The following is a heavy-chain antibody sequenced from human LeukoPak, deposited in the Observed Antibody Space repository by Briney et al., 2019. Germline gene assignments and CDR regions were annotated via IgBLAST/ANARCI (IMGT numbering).Heavy chain of an antibody. D-gene: IGHD4-23*01. CDR3: ARDRNYGGNADY. Sequence: GGSLRLSCAAYGFTFSSYSMNWVRQAPGKGLEWVSSISSSSSYIYYADSVKGRFTISRDNAKNSLYLQMNSLRAEDTAVYYCARDRNYGGNADYWGQGTLVTVSS. CDR2: ISSSSSYI. V-gene: IGHV3-21*01. CDR1: GFTFSSYS. J-gene: IGHJ4*02.